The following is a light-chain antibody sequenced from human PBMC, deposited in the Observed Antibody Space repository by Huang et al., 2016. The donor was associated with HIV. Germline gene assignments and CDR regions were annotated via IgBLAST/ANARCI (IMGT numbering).Light chain of an antibody. V-gene: IGKV3-11*01. J-gene: IGKJ1*01. CDR1: QSIGSY. CDR3: QQRNNWPPWT. Sequence: EIVLTQSPATLSLSPGEGATLSCRASQSIGSYLAWYQQRPGQAPRLLIYDASSRATGRPARVSGGGSGTDFTLTISSLEPEDCAVYYCQQRNNWPPWTFGQGTKVELK. CDR2: DAS.